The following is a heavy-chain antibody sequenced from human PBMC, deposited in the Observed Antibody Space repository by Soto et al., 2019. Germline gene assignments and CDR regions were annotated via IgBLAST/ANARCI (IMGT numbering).Heavy chain of an antibody. Sequence: QVQLVQSGAEVKNPGASVKVSCKASGDRFTSFDINWVRQATGQGPEWIGWMNPSGNTGHAQKFQGRVTLSRDISMSTAYMELSSLRSDDTAKYYCARYIVGRGVVVWGQGTVVIVSS. CDR1: GDRFTSFD. V-gene: IGHV1-8*01. J-gene: IGHJ3*01. D-gene: IGHD2-15*01. CDR3: ARYIVGRGVVV. CDR2: MNPSGNT.